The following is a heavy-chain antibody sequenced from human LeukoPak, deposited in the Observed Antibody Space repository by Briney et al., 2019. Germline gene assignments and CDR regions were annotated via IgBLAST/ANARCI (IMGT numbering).Heavy chain of an antibody. J-gene: IGHJ4*02. Sequence: GRSLRLSCAASGFAFNIYGMHWVRQAPGKGLEWVAVIWYDGSDKFYADSVKGRFTISRDNFKNTVFLQMSSLRAEDTAMYYCVRDPYEAYWGQGTLVTVSS. D-gene: IGHD5-12*01. CDR3: VRDPYEAY. CDR1: GFAFNIYG. CDR2: IWYDGSDK. V-gene: IGHV3-33*01.